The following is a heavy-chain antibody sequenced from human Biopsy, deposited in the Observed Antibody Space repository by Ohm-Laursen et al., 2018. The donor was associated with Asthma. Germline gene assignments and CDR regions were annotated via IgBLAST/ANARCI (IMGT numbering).Heavy chain of an antibody. CDR3: ARARETTNYGDSDFDY. D-gene: IGHD2-8*01. Sequence: ASVKVSCKASGFSFDNYFMHWVRQAPGQGLEWMGIINPSGAGTRYAEKFKGRLIVSRDASTSTAFVELRSLRSDDTAIYFCARARETTNYGDSDFDYWGQGTLVTVSS. V-gene: IGHV1-46*02. J-gene: IGHJ4*02. CDR1: GFSFDNYF. CDR2: INPSGAGT.